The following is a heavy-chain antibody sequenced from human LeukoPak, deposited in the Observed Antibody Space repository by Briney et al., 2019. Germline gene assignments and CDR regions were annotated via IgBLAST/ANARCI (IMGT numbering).Heavy chain of an antibody. D-gene: IGHD6-19*01. CDR1: GYXFTSYW. CDR3: ARRDRTGWYDFDY. J-gene: IGHJ4*02. CDR2: IDPSDSYT. V-gene: IGHV5-10-1*01. Sequence: GESLKISCNGSGYXFTSYWINWVRQMPGKGLEWMGRIDPSDSYTNYSPSFRGHVTISVDKSISAAYLQWSSLKASDTAVYYCARRDRTGWYDFDYWGQGTLVTVSS.